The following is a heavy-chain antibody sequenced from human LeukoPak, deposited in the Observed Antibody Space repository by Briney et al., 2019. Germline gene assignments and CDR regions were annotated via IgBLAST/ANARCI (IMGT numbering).Heavy chain of an antibody. D-gene: IGHD4-23*01. V-gene: IGHV4-4*02. Sequence: PSETLSLTCAVSGGSIISSNWWSWVRPPPGKGLGWIGEVFHSGSTNYSPSLRSRVTISVDKSKNQFSLKLNSVTAADTAVYYCARGGGTPTTVVTPFDYWGQGTLVTVSS. CDR3: ARGGGTPTTVVTPFDY. CDR1: GGSIISSNW. J-gene: IGHJ4*02. CDR2: VFHSGST.